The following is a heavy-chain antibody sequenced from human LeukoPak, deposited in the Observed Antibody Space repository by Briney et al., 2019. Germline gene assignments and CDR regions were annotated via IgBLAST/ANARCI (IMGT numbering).Heavy chain of an antibody. J-gene: IGHJ4*02. Sequence: GGSLRLSCAASGFTFSSYSMNWVRQAPGKGLEWVSSISSSSSYIYYADSVKGRFTISRDNAKNSLYLQMNSLRAEDTAVYYCGRPITIFGVVGDDYWGQGTLVTVSS. CDR3: GRPITIFGVVGDDY. CDR1: GFTFSSYS. D-gene: IGHD3-3*01. CDR2: ISSSSSYI. V-gene: IGHV3-21*01.